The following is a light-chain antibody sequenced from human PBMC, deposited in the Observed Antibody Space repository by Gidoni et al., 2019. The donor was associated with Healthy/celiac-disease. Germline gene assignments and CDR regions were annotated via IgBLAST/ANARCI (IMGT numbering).Light chain of an antibody. CDR3: QKYNSAPSV. V-gene: IGKV1-27*01. CDR2: AAS. CDR1: PDISNY. J-gene: IGKJ3*01. Sequence: DIQVTPSPSARAASVGDRVTNTCRASPDISNYLAWYQQKPGKVPKLLIYAASTLQSGVPSRFSGSGSGTDFTLTISSLQPEDVATYYCQKYNSAPSVFGPGTKVDIK.